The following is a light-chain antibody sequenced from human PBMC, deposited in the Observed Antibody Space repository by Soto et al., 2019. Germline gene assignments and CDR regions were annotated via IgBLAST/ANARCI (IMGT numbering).Light chain of an antibody. CDR2: LGGGGSY. Sequence: QAVVTQSSSASASLGSSVKLICTLSSGHSDYIVAWHQQQPGKAPRYLMRLGGGGSYSKGSGIPDRFSGSRSGAERYLTISNLQSEDEADYYCETWGPKTRVFGGGTKLTVL. J-gene: IGLJ3*02. CDR3: ETWGPKTRV. V-gene: IGLV4-60*03. CDR1: SGHSDYI.